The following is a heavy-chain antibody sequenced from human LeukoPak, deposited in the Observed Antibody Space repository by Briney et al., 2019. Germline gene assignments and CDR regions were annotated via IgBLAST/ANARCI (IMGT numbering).Heavy chain of an antibody. J-gene: IGHJ3*02. CDR2: ISYSGST. Sequence: SETLSLTCTVSGGAISNDYWTWIRQPPGKGLEWIGYISYSGSTNYNPSLRSRVTISIDTSNNQISLRLSPVIASDTAVYYCAGEPTPVTRGFDIWGLGTMVTVSP. D-gene: IGHD4-17*01. CDR3: AGEPTPVTRGFDI. V-gene: IGHV4-59*01. CDR1: GGAISNDY.